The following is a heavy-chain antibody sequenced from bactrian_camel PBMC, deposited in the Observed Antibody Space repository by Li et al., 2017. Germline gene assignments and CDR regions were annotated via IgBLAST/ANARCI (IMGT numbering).Heavy chain of an antibody. CDR1: GDTIGRYG. CDR2: VYTGGNT. CDR3: AADYAELSGLWDGSSQWDY. Sequence: HVQLVESGGGSVEVGGSLTLSCVASGDTIGRYGLGWFRQIPDREREGVASVYTGGNTYYADSVKGRFTISQEKGKNTVYLQMNSLKPEDTAMYYCAADYAELSGLWDGSSQWDYWGQGTQVTVS. J-gene: IGHJ4*01. D-gene: IGHD1*01. V-gene: IGHV3S55*01.